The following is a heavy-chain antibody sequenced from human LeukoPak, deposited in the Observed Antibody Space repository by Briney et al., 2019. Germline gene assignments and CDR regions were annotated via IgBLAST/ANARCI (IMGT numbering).Heavy chain of an antibody. CDR1: GYTCTSYG. CDR2: ISAYNGNT. J-gene: IGHJ6*02. Sequence: GASVKVSCKASGYTCTSYGISWVRQAPGQGLEWMGWISAYNGNTNYAQKLQGRVTMTTDTSTSTAYMELRSLRSDDTAVYYCASSATYYYYYGMDVWGQGTTVTVSS. CDR3: ASSATYYYYYGMDV. V-gene: IGHV1-18*01.